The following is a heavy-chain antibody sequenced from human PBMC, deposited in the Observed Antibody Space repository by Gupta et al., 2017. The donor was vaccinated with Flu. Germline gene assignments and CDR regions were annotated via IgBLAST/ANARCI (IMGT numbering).Heavy chain of an antibody. CDR1: XXXXXXXX. V-gene: IGHV1-69*01. D-gene: IGHD4-11*01. CDR2: LVPSFGTP. J-gene: IGHJ3*01. CDR3: VIRDFGNRGSGFRV. Sequence: VQSGAEVHKPGSSAKXXXXXXXXXXXXXXXXXVRQVPGHGLEWMGELVPSFGTPTLARNFQDRLSITADVSAATSYMDLSNLRHDDTATYFCVIRDFGNRGSGFRVWGQGTLVTVSA.